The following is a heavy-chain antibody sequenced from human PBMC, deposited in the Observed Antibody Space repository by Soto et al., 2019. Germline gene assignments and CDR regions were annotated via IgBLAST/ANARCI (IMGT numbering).Heavy chain of an antibody. CDR2: ISTRGSTI. CDR1: GFTFSDFA. CDR3: ATLPRGVTSLS. J-gene: IGHJ1*01. D-gene: IGHD2-21*02. V-gene: IGHV3-48*01. Sequence: EVQLVESGGGLVQPGGSLRLSGAASGFTFSDFAMNWVRQAPGKGLEWVAYISTRGSTISYADSVKGRFTISRDNGKNSMSLHMTGLRADYTAVYYYATLPRGVTSLSWGQGTLVTVSS.